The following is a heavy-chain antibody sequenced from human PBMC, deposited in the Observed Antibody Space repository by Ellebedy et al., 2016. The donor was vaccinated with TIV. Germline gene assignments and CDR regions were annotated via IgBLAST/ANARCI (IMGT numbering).Heavy chain of an antibody. Sequence: ASVKVSXKASGYTFTSYYMHWVRQAPGQGLEWMGIINPSGGSTSYAQKFQGRVTMTRDTSRSTVYMELRSLRSEDTAVYYCATWPIGKYGSELSPLHYFDYWGQGTLVTVSS. D-gene: IGHD3-16*02. CDR2: INPSGGST. CDR3: ATWPIGKYGSELSPLHYFDY. J-gene: IGHJ4*02. CDR1: GYTFTSYY. V-gene: IGHV1-46*01.